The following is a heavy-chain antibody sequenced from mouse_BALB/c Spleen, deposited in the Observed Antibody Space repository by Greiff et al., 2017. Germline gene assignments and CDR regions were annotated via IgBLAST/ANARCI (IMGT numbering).Heavy chain of an antibody. CDR1: GFNIKDTY. J-gene: IGHJ4*01. V-gene: IGHV14-3*02. CDR3: AREVITTVVALYYYAMDY. Sequence: VQLKQSGAELVKPGASVKLSCTASGFNIKDTYMHWVKQRPEQGLEWIGRIDPANGNTKYDPKFQGKATITADTSSNTAYLQLSSLTSEDTAVYYCAREVITTVVALYYYAMDYWGQGTSVTVSS. CDR2: IDPANGNT. D-gene: IGHD1-1*01.